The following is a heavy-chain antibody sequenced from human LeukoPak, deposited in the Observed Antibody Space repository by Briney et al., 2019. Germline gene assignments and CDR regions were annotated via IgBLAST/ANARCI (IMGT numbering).Heavy chain of an antibody. Sequence: GGSLRLSCAASGFTFTTYWMTWVRQAPGKGLEWVANINQDGTEKYYVDSVKGRFTISRDNAKNSLCLQMNSLRVEDTAVYYCVRDHSGWSLDPWGQGTLVTVSS. CDR2: INQDGTEK. CDR3: VRDHSGWSLDP. J-gene: IGHJ5*02. D-gene: IGHD6-19*01. V-gene: IGHV3-7*01. CDR1: GFTFTTYW.